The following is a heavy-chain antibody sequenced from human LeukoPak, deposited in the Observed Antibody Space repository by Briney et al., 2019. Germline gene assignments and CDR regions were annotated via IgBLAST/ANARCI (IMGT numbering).Heavy chain of an antibody. V-gene: IGHV4-59*08. CDR3: ARKGSSGWIFDY. D-gene: IGHD6-19*01. CDR2: IYYSGST. J-gene: IGHJ4*02. Sequence: PSETLSLTCTVSGGSISSYYWSWIRQPPGKGLEWIGDIYYSGSTNYNPSLKSRVTISVDTSKNQFSLKLSSVTAADTAVYYCARKGSSGWIFDYWGQGTLVTVSS. CDR1: GGSISSYY.